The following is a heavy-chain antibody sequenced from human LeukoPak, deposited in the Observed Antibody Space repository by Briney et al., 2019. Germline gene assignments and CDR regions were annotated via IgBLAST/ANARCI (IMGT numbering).Heavy chain of an antibody. D-gene: IGHD5-18*01. CDR1: GGSISSYY. V-gene: IGHV4-4*07. Sequence: SETLSLTCTVSGGSISSYYWSWIRQPAGKGLEWIGRIYTSGSTNYNPSLKSRVTMSVDTSKNQFSLKLSSVTAADTAVYYCANREGGYTYDPFDYWGQGTLVTVSS. CDR2: IYTSGST. J-gene: IGHJ4*02. CDR3: ANREGGYTYDPFDY.